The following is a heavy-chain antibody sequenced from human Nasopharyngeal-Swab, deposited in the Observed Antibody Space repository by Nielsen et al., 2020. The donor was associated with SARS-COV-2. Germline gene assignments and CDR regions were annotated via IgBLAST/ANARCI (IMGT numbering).Heavy chain of an antibody. V-gene: IGHV1-3*01. CDR3: ARRRLRLSYYYYGMDV. Sequence: WVRQAPGQRLEWMGWINAGSGNTKYSQKFQGRVTITRDTSASTAYMELSSLRSEDTAVYYCARRRLRLSYYYYGMDVWGQGTTVTVSS. CDR2: INAGSGNT. D-gene: IGHD4-17*01. J-gene: IGHJ6*02.